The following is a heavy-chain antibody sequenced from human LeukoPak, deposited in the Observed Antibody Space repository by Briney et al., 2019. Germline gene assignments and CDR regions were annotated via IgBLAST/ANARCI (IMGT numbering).Heavy chain of an antibody. Sequence: SETLSLTCTVSGGPISSSSYYWGWIRQPPGKGLEWIGSIYYSGSTYYNPSLKSRVTISVDTSKNQFSLKLSSVTAADTAVYYCARGQQLQDYWGQGTLVTVSS. CDR2: IYYSGST. CDR1: GGPISSSSYY. D-gene: IGHD6-13*01. V-gene: IGHV4-39*01. CDR3: ARGQQLQDY. J-gene: IGHJ4*02.